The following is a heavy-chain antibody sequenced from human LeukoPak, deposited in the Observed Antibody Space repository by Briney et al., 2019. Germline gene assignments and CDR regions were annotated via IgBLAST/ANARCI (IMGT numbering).Heavy chain of an antibody. CDR1: GFTFSTYS. V-gene: IGHV3-48*01. D-gene: IGHD2-15*01. CDR3: ARSYSDYFDY. Sequence: GGSLRLSCTASGFTFSTYSMNWVRQAPGKGLEWVSYISSSTSTIYYADSVKGRFTISRDNAKNSLYLQMNSLRAEDTAVYYCARSYSDYFDYWGQGTLVTVSS. CDR2: ISSSTSTI. J-gene: IGHJ4*02.